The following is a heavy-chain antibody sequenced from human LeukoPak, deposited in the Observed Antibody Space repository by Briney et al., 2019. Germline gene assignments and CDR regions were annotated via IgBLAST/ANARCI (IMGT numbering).Heavy chain of an antibody. D-gene: IGHD3-16*02. Sequence: SETLSLTCAVYGGSFSGYYWSWIRQPPGKGLEWIGEINHSGSTNYNPSLESRVTISVDTSKNQFSLKLSSVTAADTAVYYCARGYDYVWGSYRLGDYFDYWGQGTLVTVSS. CDR3: ARGYDYVWGSYRLGDYFDY. V-gene: IGHV4-34*01. J-gene: IGHJ4*02. CDR2: INHSGST. CDR1: GGSFSGYY.